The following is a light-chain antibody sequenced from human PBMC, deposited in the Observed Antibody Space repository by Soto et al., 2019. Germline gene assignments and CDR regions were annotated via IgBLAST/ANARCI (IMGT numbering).Light chain of an antibody. CDR2: GPS. Sequence: EIVLTQSPGTLSLSPGERATLSCRASHSVSSSYLAWYRQRPGQAPRLLIYGPSSRATGIPDRFSGSGSGTDFTLTISRLEPEDFAVYYCQHYDNTPPSVTFGPGTKVDIK. CDR3: QHYDNTPPSVT. CDR1: HSVSSSY. J-gene: IGKJ3*01. V-gene: IGKV3-20*01.